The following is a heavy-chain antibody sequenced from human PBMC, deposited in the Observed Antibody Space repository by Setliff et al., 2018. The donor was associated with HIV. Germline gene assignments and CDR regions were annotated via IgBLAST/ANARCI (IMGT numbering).Heavy chain of an antibody. D-gene: IGHD3-22*01. CDR1: GFTFSPYW. CDR2: INSDGTST. V-gene: IGHV3-74*03. CDR3: ARDLSYDYDRSSDTFDY. Sequence: PGESLKISCAASGFTFSPYWMHWVRQAPGKGLVWVSRINSDGTSTTYADSVKGRFTISRDNAKNTLYLQMNSLRAEDTAVYYCARDLSYDYDRSSDTFDYWGQGTLVTVS. J-gene: IGHJ4*02.